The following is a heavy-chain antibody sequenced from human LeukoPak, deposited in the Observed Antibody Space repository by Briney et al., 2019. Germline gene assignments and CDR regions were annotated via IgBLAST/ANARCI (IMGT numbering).Heavy chain of an antibody. Sequence: GGSLRLSCAASGFTFSSYAMSWVRQAPGKGLEWVSAISGSGGSTYYAGSVKGRFTISRDNSKNTLYLQMNSLRAEDTAVYYCAKDPYYYYDSSGYYHQFDYWGQGTLVTVSS. CDR3: AKDPYYYYDSSGYYHQFDY. CDR1: GFTFSSYA. D-gene: IGHD3-22*01. CDR2: ISGSGGST. J-gene: IGHJ4*02. V-gene: IGHV3-23*01.